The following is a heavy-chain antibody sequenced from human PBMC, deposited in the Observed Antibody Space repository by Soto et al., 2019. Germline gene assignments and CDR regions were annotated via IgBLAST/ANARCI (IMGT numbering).Heavy chain of an antibody. J-gene: IGHJ4*02. Sequence: QVTLKESGPVLVKPTETLTLTCTDSGFSVSNARMGVSWIRQPPGKALEWLAHIFSHAEKSYSTSLKSRLTISEDTSKSQVFLPMTSMDPVDTATYYCARIYRDYWTSIRCYEDGGSDYWGQGTLVTVSS. CDR3: ARIYRDYWTSIRCYEDGGSDY. CDR2: IFSHAEK. V-gene: IGHV2-26*01. CDR1: GFSVSNARMG. D-gene: IGHD2-2*01.